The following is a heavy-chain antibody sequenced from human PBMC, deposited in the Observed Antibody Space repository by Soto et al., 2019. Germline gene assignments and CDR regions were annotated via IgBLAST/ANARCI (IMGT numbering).Heavy chain of an antibody. V-gene: IGHV3-21*01. J-gene: IGHJ5*02. CDR3: TRDASRDSSARGWFDP. CDR2: ISSSSAYI. CDR1: GFTFRSFT. Sequence: GGSLRLSXAASGFTFRSFTMNWVRQAPGKGLEWVSTISSSSAYIYYTDALRGRFTISRDNAKNSLHLQMNSLRAEDTAVYYCTRDASRDSSARGWFDPWGPGTLVTVSS. D-gene: IGHD6-13*01.